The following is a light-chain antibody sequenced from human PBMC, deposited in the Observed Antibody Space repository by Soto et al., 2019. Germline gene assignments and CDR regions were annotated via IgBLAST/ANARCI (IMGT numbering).Light chain of an antibody. CDR2: RAS. J-gene: IGKJ2*01. V-gene: IGKV3-15*01. CDR1: QSVSSY. CDR3: QQYNSWPPKYT. Sequence: EIVMTQSPATLSVSPGGRATLSCGASQSVSSYLAWYQQRRGQPPRLLIYRASTRATGIPDRFSGSGSGTEFSLTISSLQSEDFAVYYCQQYNSWPPKYTFGQGTKLEI.